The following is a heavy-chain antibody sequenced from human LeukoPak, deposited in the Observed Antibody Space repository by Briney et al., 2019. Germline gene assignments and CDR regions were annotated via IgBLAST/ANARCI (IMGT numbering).Heavy chain of an antibody. Sequence: PSETLSLTCAVYGGSFSGYYWSWIRQPPGKGLEWIGEINHSGSTNYNPSLKSQVTISVDTSKNQFSLKLSSVTAADTAVYYCARDPTGITFGGVIVRRYYFDYWGQGTLVTVSS. CDR3: ARDPTGITFGGVIVRRYYFDY. CDR2: INHSGST. CDR1: GGSFSGYY. J-gene: IGHJ4*02. D-gene: IGHD3-16*02. V-gene: IGHV4-34*01.